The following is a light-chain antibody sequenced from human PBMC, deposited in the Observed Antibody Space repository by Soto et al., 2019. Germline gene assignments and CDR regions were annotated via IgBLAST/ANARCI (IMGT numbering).Light chain of an antibody. CDR3: SSYTSSSTSV. CDR2: EVS. Sequence: QSALTQPASVSGSPGQSITISCTGNSSDVGTYNYVSWSQQQPGKAPKLMIYEVSNRPSGVSNRFSGSKSGNTDSLTISGLQAEDEADYYCSSYTSSSTSVFGGGTKLTVL. CDR1: SSDVGTYNY. V-gene: IGLV2-14*01. J-gene: IGLJ2*01.